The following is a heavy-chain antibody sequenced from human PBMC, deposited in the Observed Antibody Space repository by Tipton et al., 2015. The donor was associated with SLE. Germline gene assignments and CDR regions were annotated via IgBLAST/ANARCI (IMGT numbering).Heavy chain of an antibody. CDR2: IHHSGIT. Sequence: TLSLTCNVSGYSIRNGYYWGWIRQAPGKGLEWTGTIHHSGITYYNPSLKSRVTISVDTSKNQFSLKLTSVTAADTAMYFCARGFFHDYWSAEQGRKSFYFDNWGQGALVTVSS. J-gene: IGHJ4*02. V-gene: IGHV4-38-2*02. CDR3: ARGFFHDYWSAEQGRKSFYFDN. D-gene: IGHD3-3*01. CDR1: GYSIRNGYY.